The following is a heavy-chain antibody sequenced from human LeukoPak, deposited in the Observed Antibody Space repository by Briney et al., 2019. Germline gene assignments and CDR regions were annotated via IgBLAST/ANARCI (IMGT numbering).Heavy chain of an antibody. J-gene: IGHJ6*02. CDR1: GESFSGSY. CDR3: ARGGGSSSYHYGMDV. Sequence: LSETLSLTCAVYGESFSGSYWTWIRQPPGEGLEWIGEINHSGSTNYNPSLKSRVTISVDTSKNQFSLKLSSVTAADTAVYYCARGGGSSSYHYGMDVWGQGTTVTVSS. V-gene: IGHV4-34*01. D-gene: IGHD1-26*01. CDR2: INHSGST.